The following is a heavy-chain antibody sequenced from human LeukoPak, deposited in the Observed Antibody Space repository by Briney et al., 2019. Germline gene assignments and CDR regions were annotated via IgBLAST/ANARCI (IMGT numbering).Heavy chain of an antibody. CDR2: IGAYNGNT. V-gene: IGHV1-18*01. J-gene: IGHJ4*02. CDR3: ARARPVDNMIVDSEGFDY. CDR1: GYTFTSYG. D-gene: IGHD3-22*01. Sequence: ASVKVSCKSSGYTFTSYGISWVRQAPGQGLKWMGWIGAYNGNTNYAQKLQGRVTMTTDTSTSTAYMQLRSLTSDDTAVYYCARARPVDNMIVDSEGFDYWGQGTLVTVSS.